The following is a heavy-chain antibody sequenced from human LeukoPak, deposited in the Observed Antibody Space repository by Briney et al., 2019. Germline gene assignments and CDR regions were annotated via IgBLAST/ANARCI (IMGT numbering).Heavy chain of an antibody. CDR3: ARNFGGGDSSGPYY. CDR2: INWNGGNT. V-gene: IGHV3-20*04. CDR1: GFTFNDYG. Sequence: GGSLRLSCAASGFTFNDYGMSWVRQAPGKGLEWVSAINWNGGNTGYADSVKGRFTISRDNAKDSLYLQMNSLRAEDTASYYCARNFGGGDSSGPYYWGQGTLVTVSS. D-gene: IGHD3-22*01. J-gene: IGHJ4*02.